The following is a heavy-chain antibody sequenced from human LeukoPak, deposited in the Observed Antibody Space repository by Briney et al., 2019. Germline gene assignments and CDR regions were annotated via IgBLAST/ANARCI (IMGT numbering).Heavy chain of an antibody. D-gene: IGHD3-22*01. CDR3: AKGRKGKITMIVVVITTALQH. Sequence: GGSLRLSCAASGCTFSSYAMSWVRQAPGKGLEWVSAISGSGGSTYYADSVKGRFTISRDNSKNTLYLQMNSLRAEDTAVYYCAKGRKGKITMIVVVITTALQHWGQGTLVTVSS. J-gene: IGHJ1*01. CDR2: ISGSGGST. V-gene: IGHV3-23*01. CDR1: GCTFSSYA.